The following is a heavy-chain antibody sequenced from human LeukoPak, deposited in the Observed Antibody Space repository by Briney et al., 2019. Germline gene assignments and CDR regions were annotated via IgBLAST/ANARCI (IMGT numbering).Heavy chain of an antibody. Sequence: GGSLRLSRAASGFTFNSYSMNWVRQAPGKGLEWVSYIASTSSPIYYADSVKGRFTISRDNARNSLHLQMNSLRDEDTAVYYCARDGSNSGPDFDYWGQGILVTVSS. CDR3: ARDGSNSGPDFDY. CDR1: GFTFNSYS. D-gene: IGHD2/OR15-2a*01. J-gene: IGHJ4*02. V-gene: IGHV3-48*02. CDR2: IASTSSPI.